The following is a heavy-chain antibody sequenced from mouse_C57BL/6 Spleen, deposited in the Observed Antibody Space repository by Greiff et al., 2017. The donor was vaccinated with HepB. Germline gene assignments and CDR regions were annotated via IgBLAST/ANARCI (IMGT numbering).Heavy chain of an antibody. D-gene: IGHD1-3*01. CDR1: GYTFTSYT. Sequence: VQLQQSGAELARPGASVKMSCKASGYTFTSYTMHWVKQRPGQGLEWIGYINPSSGYTKYNQKFKDKATLTADKSSSPAYMQLSSLTSEDFAVYYWAREVGGVGYRGFDYWGQGTTLTVSS. CDR3: AREVGGVGYRGFDY. CDR2: INPSSGYT. J-gene: IGHJ2*01. V-gene: IGHV1-4*01.